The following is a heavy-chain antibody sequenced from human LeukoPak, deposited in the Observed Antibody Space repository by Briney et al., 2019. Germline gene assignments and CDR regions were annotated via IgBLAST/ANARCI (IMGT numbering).Heavy chain of an antibody. CDR2: IYYGGST. CDR3: ARLNYDFWGEFRY. Sequence: SETLSLTCTVSGSSISSNNYYWGWIRQPPGKGLEWIGSIYYGGSTYYNPSLKSRVTISVDTSKNQFSLKVGSVTAADTAVYYCARLNYDFWGEFRYWGQGTLVTVSS. CDR1: GSSISSNNYY. D-gene: IGHD3-3*01. V-gene: IGHV4-39*01. J-gene: IGHJ4*02.